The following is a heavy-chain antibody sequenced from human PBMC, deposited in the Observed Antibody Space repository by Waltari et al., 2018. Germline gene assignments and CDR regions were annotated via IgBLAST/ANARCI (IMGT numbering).Heavy chain of an antibody. Sequence: QVQLVESGGGVVQPGRSLRLSCSASGFTFSSYAIHWLRQAPGKGLEWVAVISYDGSNKYYADSVKGRFTISRDNSKNTLYLQMNSLRAEDTAVYYCARDKKWRESDAFDIWGQGTMVTVSS. J-gene: IGHJ3*02. CDR1: GFTFSSYA. CDR3: ARDKKWRESDAFDI. CDR2: ISYDGSNK. V-gene: IGHV3-30-3*01. D-gene: IGHD3-10*01.